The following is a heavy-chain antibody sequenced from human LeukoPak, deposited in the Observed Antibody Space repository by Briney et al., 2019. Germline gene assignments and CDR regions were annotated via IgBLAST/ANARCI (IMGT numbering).Heavy chain of an antibody. V-gene: IGHV1-2*02. D-gene: IGHD5-18*01. CDR3: ACHVDTAMVTSDWFDP. CDR2: INPNSGGT. J-gene: IGHJ5*02. CDR1: GYTFTGYY. Sequence: ASVKVSCKASGYTFTGYYMHWVRQAPGQGLEWMGWINPNSGGTNYAQKLQGRVTMTRDTSISTAYMELSRLRSDDTAVYYCACHVDTAMVTSDWFDPWGQGTLVTVSS.